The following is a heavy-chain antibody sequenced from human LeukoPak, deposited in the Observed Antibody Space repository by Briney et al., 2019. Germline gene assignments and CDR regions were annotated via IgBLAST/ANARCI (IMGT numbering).Heavy chain of an antibody. J-gene: IGHJ4*02. Sequence: GGSLSLSCAASGFTFSSYGMHWVRQAPGKGLEWVAVISYDGSNKYYADSVKGRFTISRDNSKNTLYLQMNSLRAEDTAVYYCAKEGGYSYGFRFFDYWGQGTLVTVSS. CDR2: ISYDGSNK. CDR1: GFTFSSYG. CDR3: AKEGGYSYGFRFFDY. D-gene: IGHD5-18*01. V-gene: IGHV3-30*18.